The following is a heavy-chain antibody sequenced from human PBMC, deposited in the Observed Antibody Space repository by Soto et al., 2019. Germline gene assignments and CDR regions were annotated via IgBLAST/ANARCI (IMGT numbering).Heavy chain of an antibody. V-gene: IGHV3-33*01. CDR1: GFVLSNHG. CDR2: IWSDGNNR. CDR3: VRGDNWNDEASDY. J-gene: IGHJ4*02. Sequence: QVQLVESGGGVVQPGRSLRLSCAASGFVLSNHGMHGVREARGKGREGVGVIWSDGNNRYYADSVKGRFTISRDNSKNTVYLQMSSLRVEDTAVYYCVRGDNWNDEASDYWGQGTLVTVSS. D-gene: IGHD1-1*01.